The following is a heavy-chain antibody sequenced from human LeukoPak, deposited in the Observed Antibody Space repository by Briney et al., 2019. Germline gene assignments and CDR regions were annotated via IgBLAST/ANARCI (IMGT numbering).Heavy chain of an antibody. J-gene: IGHJ4*02. CDR2: INHSGST. CDR1: GGSFSGYY. CDR3: ARVRYYDFWSGYYTGWGYYFDY. Sequence: SETLSLTCAVYGGSFSGYYWSWIRQPPGKGLEWIGEINHSGSTNYNPSLKSRVTISVDTSKNQFSLKLSSVTAADTAVYYCARVRYYDFWSGYYTGWGYYFDYWGQGTLVTVSS. D-gene: IGHD3-3*01. V-gene: IGHV4-34*01.